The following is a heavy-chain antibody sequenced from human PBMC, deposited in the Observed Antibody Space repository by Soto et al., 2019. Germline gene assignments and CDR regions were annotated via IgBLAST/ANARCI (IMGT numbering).Heavy chain of an antibody. CDR1: GDSISSYY. V-gene: IGHV4-59*01. CDR3: ALRSMAVVPEY. Sequence: QVQLQESGPGLVKPSETLSLTCAVSGDSISSYYCMWIRQPPGKGLESIGYLYYGRSANYNPSLKSRVPLSVDTSTNQCSLTLSSMSAADTAVYYCALRSMAVVPEYWGQGTLVTVSS. J-gene: IGHJ4*02. D-gene: IGHD3-22*01. CDR2: LYYGRSA.